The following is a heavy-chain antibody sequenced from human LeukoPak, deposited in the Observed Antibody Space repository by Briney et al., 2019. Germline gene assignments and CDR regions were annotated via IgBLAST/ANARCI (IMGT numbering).Heavy chain of an antibody. J-gene: IGHJ4*02. Sequence: PGGSLRLSCAASGVTFSSYGMRWVRQAPGRGLEWVAGIWYGGSNKYYADSVKGRFTISRDNSKNTLYLQMNSLRAEDTAVYYCAKAPANSLYYFDYWGQGTLVTVSS. CDR2: IWYGGSNK. CDR1: GVTFSSYG. D-gene: IGHD4/OR15-4a*01. CDR3: AKAPANSLYYFDY. V-gene: IGHV3-30*02.